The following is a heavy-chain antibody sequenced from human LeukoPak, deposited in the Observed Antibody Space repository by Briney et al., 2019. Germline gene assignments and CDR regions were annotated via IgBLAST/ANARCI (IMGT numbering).Heavy chain of an antibody. CDR3: TRVFVGDEYSSSGY. D-gene: IGHD6-13*01. CDR2: INSDGSST. CDR1: GFTFSRYY. J-gene: IGHJ4*01. Sequence: LAGGSLRLSCSASGFTFSRYYMDWVRQAPGKGLVWVSRINSDGSSTTYADSVKGRFTISRDNAKNTLYLQMNSLKVEDTAVYYCTRVFVGDEYSSSGYWGQGALVTVCS. V-gene: IGHV3-74*01.